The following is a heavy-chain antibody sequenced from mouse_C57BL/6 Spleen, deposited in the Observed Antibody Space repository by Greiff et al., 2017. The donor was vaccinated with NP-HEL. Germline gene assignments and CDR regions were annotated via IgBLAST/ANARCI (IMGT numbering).Heavy chain of an antibody. V-gene: IGHV1-54*01. CDR1: GYAFTNYL. Sequence: QVHVKQSGAELVRPGTSVKVSCKASGYAFTNYLIEWVKQRPGQGLEWIGVINPGSGGTNYNEKFKGKATLTADKSSSTAYMQLSSLTSEDSAVYCCARAYYSNYEYYAMDYWGQGTSVTVSS. D-gene: IGHD2-5*01. J-gene: IGHJ4*01. CDR2: INPGSGGT. CDR3: ARAYYSNYEYYAMDY.